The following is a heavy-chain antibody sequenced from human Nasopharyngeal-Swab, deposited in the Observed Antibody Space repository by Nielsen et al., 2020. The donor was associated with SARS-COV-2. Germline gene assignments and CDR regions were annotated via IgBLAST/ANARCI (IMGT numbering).Heavy chain of an antibody. J-gene: IGHJ6*03. V-gene: IGHV1-3*01. CDR1: GYTFINYG. Sequence: ASVKVSCKVSGYTFINYGIHWVRQAPGQRLEWMGWINPGTVNTKYSQKFQGRVTISRDTSASTAYMELSSLRSEDTAVYYCARAPGVDYYYYMDVWGNRTTVTVSS. CDR2: INPGTVNT. CDR3: ARAPGVDYYYYMDV.